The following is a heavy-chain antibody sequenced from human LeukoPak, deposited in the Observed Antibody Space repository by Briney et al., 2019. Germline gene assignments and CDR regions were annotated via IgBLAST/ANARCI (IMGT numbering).Heavy chain of an antibody. CDR2: ISGSGGST. Sequence: SGGSLRLSCAASGFTFSSYAMSWVRQAPGKGLEWVSAISGSGGSTYYADSVKGRFTIPRDNSRNTLYLQMDRLRAEDTAVYYCARGEWEPGRGYFDYWGQGTLVTVSS. J-gene: IGHJ4*02. V-gene: IGHV3-23*01. D-gene: IGHD1-26*01. CDR1: GFTFSSYA. CDR3: ARGEWEPGRGYFDY.